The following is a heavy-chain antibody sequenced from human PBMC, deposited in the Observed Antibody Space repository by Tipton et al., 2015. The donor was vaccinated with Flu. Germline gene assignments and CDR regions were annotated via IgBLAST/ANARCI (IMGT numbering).Heavy chain of an antibody. CDR2: IYYSGST. CDR3: ARLGRIAVAGNSDWFDP. D-gene: IGHD6-19*01. V-gene: IGHV4-59*08. CDR1: GGSISSYY. J-gene: IGHJ5*02. Sequence: TLSLTCTVSGGSISSYYWSWIRQPPGKGLEWIGYIYYSGSTNYNPSLKSRVTISVDTSKNQFSLKLSSVTAADTAVYYCARLGRIAVAGNSDWFDPWGQGTLVPVSS.